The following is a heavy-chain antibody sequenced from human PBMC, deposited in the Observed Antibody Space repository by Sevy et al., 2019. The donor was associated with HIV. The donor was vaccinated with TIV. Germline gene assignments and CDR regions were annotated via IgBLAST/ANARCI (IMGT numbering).Heavy chain of an antibody. J-gene: IGHJ4*02. CDR1: EFSFHDYY. CDR3: ARAGPYTSRWRFDY. V-gene: IGHV3-11*04. Sequence: GGSLRLSCAASEFSFHDYYMSWIRQAPGMGLEYISYISDNGYNLYYADSVRGRFTISRDNAKNSLYLQMNSLRIEDTAVYYCARAGPYTSRWRFDYWGQGTLVTVSS. CDR2: ISDNGYNL. D-gene: IGHD6-13*01.